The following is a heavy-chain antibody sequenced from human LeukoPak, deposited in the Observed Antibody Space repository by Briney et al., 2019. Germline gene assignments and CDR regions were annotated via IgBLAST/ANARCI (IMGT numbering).Heavy chain of an antibody. J-gene: IGHJ5*02. CDR1: GYTFTNYW. CDR2: IYPGDSDT. CDR3: ARHSYLEKNWFDP. V-gene: IGHV5-51*01. D-gene: IGHD1-1*01. Sequence: GESLKISCKGSGYTFTNYWIGWVRQMPGKGLEWMGIIYPGDSDTRYSPSFQGQVTISADKSISTAYLQWSSLKASDTAMYYCARHSYLEKNWFDPWGQGTLVTVSS.